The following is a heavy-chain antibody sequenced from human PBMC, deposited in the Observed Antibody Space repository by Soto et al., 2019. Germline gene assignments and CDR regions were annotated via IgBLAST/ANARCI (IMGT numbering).Heavy chain of an antibody. V-gene: IGHV1-69*13. Sequence: SVKVSCKASGGTFSSYAISWVRQAPGQGLEWVGGIIPIFGTANYAQKFQGRVTITADESTSTAYMELSSLRSEDTAVYYCARGSYSSPSYYYYGMDVWGQGTTVTV. CDR2: IIPIFGTA. CDR1: GGTFSSYA. CDR3: ARGSYSSPSYYYYGMDV. J-gene: IGHJ6*02. D-gene: IGHD4-4*01.